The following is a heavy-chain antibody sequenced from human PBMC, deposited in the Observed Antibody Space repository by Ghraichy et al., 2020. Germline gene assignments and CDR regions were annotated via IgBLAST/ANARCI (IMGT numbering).Heavy chain of an antibody. Sequence: SVKVSCKASGGTFSSYAISWVRQAPGQGLEWMGRIIPILGIANYAQKFQGRVTITADKSTSTAYMELSSLRSEDTAMYYCARATRHHDAFDIWGQGTMVTVSS. J-gene: IGHJ3*02. CDR3: ARATRHHDAFDI. V-gene: IGHV1-69*04. CDR2: IIPILGIA. CDR1: GGTFSSYA.